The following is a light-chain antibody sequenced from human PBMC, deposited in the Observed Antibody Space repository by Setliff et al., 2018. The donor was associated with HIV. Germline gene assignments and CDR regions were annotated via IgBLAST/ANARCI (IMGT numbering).Light chain of an antibody. J-gene: IGLJ1*01. CDR3: SSYTFSSTPYV. CDR1: SSDVGGYNY. CDR2: EVS. Sequence: ALAQPASVSGSPGQSITISCTGTSSDVGGYNYVSWYQQHPGKAPKLMIYEVSNRPSGVSNRFSGSKSGNTASLTISGLQAEDEADYYCSSYTFSSTPYVFGTGTKVTVL. V-gene: IGLV2-14*01.